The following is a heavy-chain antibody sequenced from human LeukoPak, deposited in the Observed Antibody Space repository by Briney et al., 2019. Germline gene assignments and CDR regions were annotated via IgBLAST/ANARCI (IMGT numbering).Heavy chain of an antibody. CDR1: GGTFSSYA. CDR3: ARADCSSTSCYTSLPPTDY. V-gene: IGHV1-69*05. D-gene: IGHD2-2*02. CDR2: IIPIFGTA. Sequence: ASVKVSCKASGGTFSSYAISWVRQAPGQGLEWMGGIIPIFGTANYAQKFQGRVTITTDESTSTAYMELSSLRSEDTAVYYCARADCSSTSCYTSLPPTDYWGQGTLVTVSS. J-gene: IGHJ4*02.